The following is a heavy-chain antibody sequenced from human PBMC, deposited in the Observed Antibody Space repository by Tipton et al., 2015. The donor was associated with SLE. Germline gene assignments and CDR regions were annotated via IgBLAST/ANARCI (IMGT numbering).Heavy chain of an antibody. Sequence: TLRLSCAVYGGSFSGYYWTWIRQPPGKGLEWIGEINHSGSTNYNPSLKSRVTISVDTSKNQFSLKLSSVTAADTAVYYCASRSFLYGMDVWGQGTTVTVSS. J-gene: IGHJ6*02. V-gene: IGHV4-34*01. CDR2: INHSGST. CDR3: ASRSFLYGMDV. CDR1: GGSFSGYY.